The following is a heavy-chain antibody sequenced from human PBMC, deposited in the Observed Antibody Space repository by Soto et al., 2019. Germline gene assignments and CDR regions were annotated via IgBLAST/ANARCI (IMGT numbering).Heavy chain of an antibody. CDR3: AREIMPLTNDWYFDL. V-gene: IGHV4-30-4*01. CDR2: IFDSGST. D-gene: IGHD2-8*01. Sequence: QVQLQESGPGLVKPSETLSLTCTVSGGSISGGVHSRSWIRQPPGKGLEWIRHIFDSGSTYYNPSLKSRLTISVDTSKNQFSLRLSSVTAADTAVYYCAREIMPLTNDWYFDLWGRGTLVTVSS. CDR1: GGSISGGVHS. J-gene: IGHJ2*01.